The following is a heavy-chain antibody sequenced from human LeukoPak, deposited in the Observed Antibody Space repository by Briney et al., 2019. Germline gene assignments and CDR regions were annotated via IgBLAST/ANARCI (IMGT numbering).Heavy chain of an antibody. Sequence: SETLSLTCTVSGGSISSSSYYWGWIRQPPGKGLEWIGSIYYSGSTYYNPSLKSRVTISVDTSKNQFSLKLSSVTAADTAVYYCAIEEQLVWASWFDPWGQGTLVTVSS. CDR2: IYYSGST. J-gene: IGHJ5*02. CDR1: GGSISSSSYY. D-gene: IGHD6-6*01. V-gene: IGHV4-39*07. CDR3: AIEEQLVWASWFDP.